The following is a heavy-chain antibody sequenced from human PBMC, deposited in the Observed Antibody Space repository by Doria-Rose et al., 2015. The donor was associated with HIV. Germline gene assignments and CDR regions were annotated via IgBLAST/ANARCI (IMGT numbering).Heavy chain of an antibody. Sequence: QVTLKESGPVLVKPTETLTLTCTVSGGSLSSPGMGVSWIRQPPGKALEWLANIFSDDERSYKTSLKSRLTISRGTSQSQVVLTMTGMDPVDTATYYCARIKSSRWYHKYYFDFWGQGTLVIVSA. CDR3: ARIKSSRWYHKYYFDF. D-gene: IGHD6-13*01. V-gene: IGHV2-26*01. CDR1: GGSLSSPGMG. J-gene: IGHJ4*02. CDR2: IFSDDER.